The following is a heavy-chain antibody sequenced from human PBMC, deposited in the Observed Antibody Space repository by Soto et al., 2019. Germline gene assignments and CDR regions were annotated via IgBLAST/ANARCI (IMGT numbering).Heavy chain of an antibody. CDR2: IYHSGST. Sequence: SETLSLTCAVSGGSISSGGYSWSWIRQPPGKGLEWIGYIYHSGSTYYNPSLKSRVTISVDRSKNQFSLKLSSVTAADTAVYYCARDQDGAFDYWGQGTLVTVS. D-gene: IGHD1-26*01. CDR3: ARDQDGAFDY. CDR1: GGSISSGGYS. J-gene: IGHJ4*02. V-gene: IGHV4-30-2*01.